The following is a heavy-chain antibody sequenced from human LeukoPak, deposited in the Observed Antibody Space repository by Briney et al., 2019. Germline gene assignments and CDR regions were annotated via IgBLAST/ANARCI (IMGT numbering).Heavy chain of an antibody. Sequence: PGGSLRLSCAASGFTFSSYGMHWVRQAPGKGLEWVAVIWYDGSNKYYADSVKGRFTISRDNSKNTLYLQMNSLRAEDTAVCYCARETYYYYYGMDVWGQGTTVTVSS. CDR1: GFTFSSYG. V-gene: IGHV3-33*01. CDR3: ARETYYYYYGMDV. CDR2: IWYDGSNK. J-gene: IGHJ6*02.